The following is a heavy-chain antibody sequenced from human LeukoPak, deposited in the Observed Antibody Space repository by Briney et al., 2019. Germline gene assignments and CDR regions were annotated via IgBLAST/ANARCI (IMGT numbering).Heavy chain of an antibody. D-gene: IGHD2-2*01. CDR2: FYISGRS. V-gene: IGHV4-4*07. J-gene: IGHJ4*02. CDR3: ARDFLSSFTFDY. CDR1: GDSISSYY. Sequence: SETLSLTCTVSGDSISSYYWTWIRQPAGRGLEWIGRFYISGRSSYSPSLKSRVSMLVDKSKNQFSLKLTSVTAADTAVYYCARDFLSSFTFDYWGQGILVTVSS.